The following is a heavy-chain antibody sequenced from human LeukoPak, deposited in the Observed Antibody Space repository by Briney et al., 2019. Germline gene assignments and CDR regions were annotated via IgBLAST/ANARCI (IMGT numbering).Heavy chain of an antibody. CDR3: AREDVGYCSGGSCYSFPYYYYGMDV. CDR2: IIPILGIA. D-gene: IGHD2-15*01. CDR1: GYTFTSYD. Sequence: RASVKVSCKASGYTFTSYDINWVRQATGQGLEWMGRIIPILGIANYAQKFQGRVTITADKSTSTAYMELSSLRSEDTAMYYCAREDVGYCSGGSCYSFPYYYYGMDVWGRGTTVTVSS. V-gene: IGHV1-69*04. J-gene: IGHJ6*02.